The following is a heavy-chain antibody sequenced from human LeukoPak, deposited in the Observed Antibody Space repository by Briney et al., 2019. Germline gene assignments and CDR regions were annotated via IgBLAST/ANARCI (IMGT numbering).Heavy chain of an antibody. Sequence: GGSLRLSCAASGFTFSNAWMSWVRQAPGKGLEWVGRIKSKTDGGTTDYAAPVKGRFTISRDDSKNTLYLQMNSLKTEDTAVYYCARDWSVAPGGYYYYGMDVWGQGTTVTVSS. J-gene: IGHJ6*02. CDR2: IKSKTDGGTT. CDR3: ARDWSVAPGGYYYYGMDV. D-gene: IGHD4-23*01. CDR1: GFTFSNAW. V-gene: IGHV3-15*01.